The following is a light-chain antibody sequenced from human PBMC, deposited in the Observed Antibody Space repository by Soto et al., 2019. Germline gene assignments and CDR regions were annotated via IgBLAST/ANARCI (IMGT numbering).Light chain of an antibody. CDR3: IQTLQTPWT. CDR2: LGP. J-gene: IGKJ1*01. Sequence: IGLPQSPPSLPATPGDRASFSCRLSRSSRLIIGYNFLSWYIQNPGRSPQLLIYLGPHRPSGVPDRFSGSGAGTDFTLRISRVEAEDVGVYYCIQTLQTPWTFGQGTKVEIK. CDR1: RSSRLIIGYNF. V-gene: IGKV2-28*01.